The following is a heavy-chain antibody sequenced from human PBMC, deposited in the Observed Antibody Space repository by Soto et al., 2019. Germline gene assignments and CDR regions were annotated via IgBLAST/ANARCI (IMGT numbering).Heavy chain of an antibody. CDR2: IYWHDDE. CDR3: AHRGGATVGLYYFDY. D-gene: IGHD3-16*01. V-gene: IGHV2-5*01. Sequence: GSGPTLVNPTQTLTLTCTFSGFSLSTTGVGVSWTRQPPGKALEWLALIYWHDDERYSPSLKSRLTITKDTSKNQVVLTMTNMDPVDTATYYCAHRGGATVGLYYFDYWGQGALVTVSS. J-gene: IGHJ4*02. CDR1: GFSLSTTGVG.